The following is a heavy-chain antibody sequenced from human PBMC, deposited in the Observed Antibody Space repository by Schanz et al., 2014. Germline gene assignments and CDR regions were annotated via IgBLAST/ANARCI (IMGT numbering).Heavy chain of an antibody. Sequence: EVQLVESGGNLVQPGGSLSLSCAASGFKFENYAMNWVRQAPGRGLEWISYIGSSSTTMYYADSVKGRFTISRDNAKNSLYLQMNGLRDEDTAVYYCATETYSSSWCFDYWGQGTLVTVSS. J-gene: IGHJ4*02. CDR3: ATETYSSSWCFDY. V-gene: IGHV3-48*02. D-gene: IGHD6-13*01. CDR2: IGSSSTTM. CDR1: GFKFENYA.